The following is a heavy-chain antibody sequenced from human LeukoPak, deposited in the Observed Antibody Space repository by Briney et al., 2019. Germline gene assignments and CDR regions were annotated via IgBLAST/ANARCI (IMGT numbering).Heavy chain of an antibody. D-gene: IGHD6-19*01. J-gene: IGHJ4*02. Sequence: PGGSLRLSCAASGFTFSDYYMSWVRQAPGKGLEWVSSISSSSSYIYYADSVKGRFTISRDNAKNSLYLQMNSLRAEDTAVYYCARGIAVAGNDYWGQGTLVTVSS. CDR1: GFTFSDYY. CDR2: ISSSSSYI. CDR3: ARGIAVAGNDY. V-gene: IGHV3-21*01.